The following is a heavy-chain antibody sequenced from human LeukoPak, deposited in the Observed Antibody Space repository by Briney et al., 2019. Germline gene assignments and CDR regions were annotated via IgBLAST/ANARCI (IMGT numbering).Heavy chain of an antibody. CDR1: GFSFSTYA. CDR2: LSASGGTT. J-gene: IGHJ5*02. D-gene: IGHD2-2*01. V-gene: IGHV3-23*01. CDR3: AKLPREYCSSTSCPNWFDT. Sequence: GGSLRLSCSASGFSFSTYAMTWVREAPGKGLEWVSALSASGGTTYYADSVKGRFTTSRDNSKNTLYLQMNSLRAEDTAVYYCAKLPREYCSSTSCPNWFDTWGQGTLVTVSS.